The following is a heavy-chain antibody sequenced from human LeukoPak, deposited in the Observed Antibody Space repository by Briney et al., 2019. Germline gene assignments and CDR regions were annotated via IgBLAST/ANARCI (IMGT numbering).Heavy chain of an antibody. Sequence: SETLSLTCAVYGGSFSGYFWSWMRQPPGKGREWIWEINHMSGTNYNPSLKSRVTISVDTSKNQFSLKLSSVTAADTAVYYCARWSIMITFGGVIVPVSFDYWGQGTLVTVSS. CDR2: INHMSGT. CDR3: ARWSIMITFGGVIVPVSFDY. J-gene: IGHJ4*02. CDR1: GGSFSGYF. D-gene: IGHD3-16*02. V-gene: IGHV4-34*01.